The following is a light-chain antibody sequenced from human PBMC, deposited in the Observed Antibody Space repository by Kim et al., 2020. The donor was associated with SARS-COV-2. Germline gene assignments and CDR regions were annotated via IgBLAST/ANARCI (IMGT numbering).Light chain of an antibody. J-gene: IGKJ2*01. CDR2: DTS. CDR1: QDVKKF. V-gene: IGKV1-33*01. Sequence: SASVGDRVTILCQASQDVKKFLSWFQQKPGKAPSLLIYDTSTLAPGVPSRVSGQASGTDFTFAIASLQPEDAATYFCQQDDLLPYTFGQGTKLEI. CDR3: QQDDLLPYT.